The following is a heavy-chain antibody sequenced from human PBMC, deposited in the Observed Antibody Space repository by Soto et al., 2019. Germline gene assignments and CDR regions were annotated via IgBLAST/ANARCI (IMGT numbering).Heavy chain of an antibody. CDR1: GFTFSNAW. D-gene: IGHD3-10*01. CDR2: IKSKTDGGTT. Sequence: GGSLRLSCAASGFTFSNAWMNWVRQAPGKGLEWVGRIKSKTDGGTTDYAAPVKGRFTISRDDSKNTLYLQMNSLKTEDTAVYYCTPTYYYGSPVDYYYGMDVWGQGTTVTVSS. J-gene: IGHJ6*02. CDR3: TPTYYYGSPVDYYYGMDV. V-gene: IGHV3-15*07.